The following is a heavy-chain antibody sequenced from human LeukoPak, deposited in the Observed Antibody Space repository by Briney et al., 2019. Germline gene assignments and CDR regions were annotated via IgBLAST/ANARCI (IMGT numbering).Heavy chain of an antibody. D-gene: IGHD3-22*01. CDR3: ARLGSSYYYDSSGYFDY. V-gene: IGHV3-11*01. Sequence: PGGSLRLSCAVSGFTFSDYYMSWIRQAPGKGLEWVSYISSSGSTIYYADSVKGRFTISRDNAKNSLYLQMNSLRAEDTAVYYCARLGSSYYYDSSGYFDYWGQGTLVTVSS. J-gene: IGHJ4*02. CDR2: ISSSGSTI. CDR1: GFTFSDYY.